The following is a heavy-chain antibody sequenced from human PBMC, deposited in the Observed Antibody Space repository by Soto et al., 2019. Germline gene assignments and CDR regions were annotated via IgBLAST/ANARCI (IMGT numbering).Heavy chain of an antibody. J-gene: IGHJ6*03. Sequence: GASVKVSCKASGGTFSSYTISWVRQAPGQGLEWMGRIIPILGIANYAQKFQGRVTITADKSTSTAYMELSSLRSEDTAVYYCARDHGRYSSGWYSTVRDYYYYMDVWGKGTTVTVSS. V-gene: IGHV1-69*04. CDR2: IIPILGIA. D-gene: IGHD6-19*01. CDR1: GGTFSSYT. CDR3: ARDHGRYSSGWYSTVRDYYYYMDV.